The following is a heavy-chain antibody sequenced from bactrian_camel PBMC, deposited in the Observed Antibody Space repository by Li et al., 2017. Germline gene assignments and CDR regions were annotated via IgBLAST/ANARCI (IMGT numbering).Heavy chain of an antibody. V-gene: IGHV3S1*01. CDR2: ITIGGDST. CDR1: GFTFSVAG. Sequence: HVQLVESGGGLVQPGGSLRLSCAASGFTFSVAGMSWVRHVPGKGFDWVSTITIGGDSTFYADSMKGRFTISRDNAKNMVYLQLNSLKIDDTAMYYCANLDGHYWGQGTQVTVS. CDR3: ANLDGHY. J-gene: IGHJ4*01.